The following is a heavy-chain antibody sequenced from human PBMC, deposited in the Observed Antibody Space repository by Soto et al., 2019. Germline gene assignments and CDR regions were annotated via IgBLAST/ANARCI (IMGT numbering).Heavy chain of an antibody. J-gene: IGHJ4*02. CDR2: INHSGST. V-gene: IGHV4-34*01. D-gene: IGHD5-12*01. CDR3: ARGDVIVATILFDY. CDR1: GGSFSGYY. Sequence: SETLSLTCAVYGGSFSGYYWSWIRQPPGKGLEWIGEINHSGSTNYNPSLKSRVTISVDTSKNQFSLKLSFVTAADTAVYYCARGDVIVATILFDYWGQGTLVTVSS.